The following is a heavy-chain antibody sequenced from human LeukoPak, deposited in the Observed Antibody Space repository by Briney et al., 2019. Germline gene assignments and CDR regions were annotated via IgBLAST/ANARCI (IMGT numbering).Heavy chain of an antibody. J-gene: IGHJ5*02. Sequence: GGSLRLSCAAAGFSFSDYHMSWIRQAAGKGLEWVSHIAGSGGSAYYADSVKGRFTISRDNAKKSLYLQMNSLRAEDTAVYYCARDLGYCSGGICHNWFDPWGQGTLVTVSS. CDR2: IAGSGGSA. D-gene: IGHD2-15*01. CDR1: GFSFSDYH. V-gene: IGHV3-11*01. CDR3: ARDLGYCSGGICHNWFDP.